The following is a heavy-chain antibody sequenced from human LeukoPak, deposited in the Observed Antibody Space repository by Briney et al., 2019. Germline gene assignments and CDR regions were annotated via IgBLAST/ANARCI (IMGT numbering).Heavy chain of an antibody. Sequence: GGSLRLSCAASGFTFSSYAMSWVRQAPGKGLEWVSAISDSGGSTYYADSVKGRFTTSRDNSKNTLYLQMNSLRAEDTAVYYCAKDLEWPPVYAFDIWGQGTMVTVSS. CDR2: ISDSGGST. V-gene: IGHV3-23*01. D-gene: IGHD3-3*01. J-gene: IGHJ3*02. CDR3: AKDLEWPPVYAFDI. CDR1: GFTFSSYA.